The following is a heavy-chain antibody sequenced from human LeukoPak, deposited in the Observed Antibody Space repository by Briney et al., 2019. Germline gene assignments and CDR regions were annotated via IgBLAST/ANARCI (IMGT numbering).Heavy chain of an antibody. D-gene: IGHD4-17*01. V-gene: IGHV3-30-3*01. CDR3: ARDGTVTAGPFDP. J-gene: IGHJ5*02. CDR1: GFTFSHYA. CDR2: ISYDGSNK. Sequence: PGRSLRLSCAASGFTFSHYAMHWVRQAPGKGLEWVAVISYDGSNKYYADSVKGPFTISRDNSKNTLYLQMNSLTAEDTAVYYCARDGTVTAGPFDPWGGGTLVTVSS.